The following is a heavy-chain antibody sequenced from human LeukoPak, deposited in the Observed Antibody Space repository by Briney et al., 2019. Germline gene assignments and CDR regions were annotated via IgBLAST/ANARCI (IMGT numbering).Heavy chain of an antibody. J-gene: IGHJ3*02. CDR2: IYYSGST. CDR3: ARAEFTFGEPRCAFDI. D-gene: IGHD3-16*01. V-gene: IGHV4-30-4*01. Sequence: PSQTLSLTCTVSGGSISSGDYYWSWLRQPPGKGLEWIGYIYYSGSTYYNPSLKSRVTISVDTSKNQFSLKLSSVTAADTAVYYCARAEFTFGEPRCAFDIWGQGTMVTVSS. CDR1: GGSISSGDYY.